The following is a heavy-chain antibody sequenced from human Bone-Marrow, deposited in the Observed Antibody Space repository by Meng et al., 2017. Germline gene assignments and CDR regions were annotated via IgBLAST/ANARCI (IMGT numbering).Heavy chain of an antibody. CDR2: IGTAGDT. CDR3: TTDLPFTEGGVITT. V-gene: IGHV3-13*01. Sequence: VRLVGLGGGLVQPGGSLRLTCAAFVFTFSGSDMHWVRQATGKGLEWVSAIGTAGDTYYPGSVKGRFTISRENAKNSLYLQMNSLRAGDTAVYYCTTDLPFTEGGVITTWGQGTLVTVSS. J-gene: IGHJ5*02. D-gene: IGHD3-16*02. CDR1: VFTFSGSD.